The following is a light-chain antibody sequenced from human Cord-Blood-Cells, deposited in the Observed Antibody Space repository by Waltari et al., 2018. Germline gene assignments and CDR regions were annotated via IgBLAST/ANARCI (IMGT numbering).Light chain of an antibody. V-gene: IGKV1-39*01. CDR3: QQSYSTPWT. CDR2: AAS. CDR1: QSISSY. J-gene: IGKJ1*01. Sequence: IQMTQSQSPLSASVGDRVTITCRASQSISSYLNWYQQKPGKAPKLLIYAASSLQSGVPSRFSGSGSGTDFTLTISSLQPEDFATYYCQQSYSTPWTFGQGTKVEIK.